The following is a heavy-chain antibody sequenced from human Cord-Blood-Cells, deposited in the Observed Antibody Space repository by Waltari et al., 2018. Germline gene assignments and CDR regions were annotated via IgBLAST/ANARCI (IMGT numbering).Heavy chain of an antibody. J-gene: IGHJ5*02. D-gene: IGHD6-25*01. V-gene: IGHV4-34*01. CDR2: INHSEST. CDR1: GGSFSGYY. Sequence: QVQLQQWGAGLLKPSETLSLTCAVYGGSFSGYYWSWIRQPPGKGLEWIGEINHSESTNYSPSLKSRVTISVDTSKNQFSLELSSVTAADTAVYYCARVDSSGWLNWFDPWGQGTLVTVSS. CDR3: ARVDSSGWLNWFDP.